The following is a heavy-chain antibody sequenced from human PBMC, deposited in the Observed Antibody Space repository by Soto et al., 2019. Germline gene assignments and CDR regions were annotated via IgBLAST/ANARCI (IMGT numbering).Heavy chain of an antibody. D-gene: IGHD1-1*01. CDR3: ARIGTLAWIDDY. V-gene: IGHV1-69*12. Sequence: QVQLVQSGAEVKKPGSSVKVSCKASGGTFRSYVTSWVRQAPGQGLEWLGGIIPMYGTTYYAQTFQGRVTISADESTSKAFMELSSLRSEDTDVYYCARIGTLAWIDDYWGPGTLVTVSS. J-gene: IGHJ4*02. CDR2: IIPMYGTT. CDR1: GGTFRSYV.